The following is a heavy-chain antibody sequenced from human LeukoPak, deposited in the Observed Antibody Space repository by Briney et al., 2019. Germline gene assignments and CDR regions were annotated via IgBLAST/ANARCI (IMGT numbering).Heavy chain of an antibody. J-gene: IGHJ4*02. CDR1: GFTFSTYS. V-gene: IGHV3-21*01. D-gene: IGHD3-22*01. CDR3: ATMYYSDRSGYYDFDY. CDR2: ISRSSSSI. Sequence: GGALRLSCAPSGFTFSTYSMYWVRQAPGKGLEWVSSISRSSSSINYADSVKGRFTISRDNAKNSLYLQMNSLRAEDTAVYFCATMYYSDRSGYYDFDYWGQGTLVTVSS.